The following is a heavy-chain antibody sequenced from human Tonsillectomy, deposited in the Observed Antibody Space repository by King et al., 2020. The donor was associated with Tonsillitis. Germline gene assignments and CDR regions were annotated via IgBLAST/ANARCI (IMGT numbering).Heavy chain of an antibody. V-gene: IGHV3-30*02. Sequence: VQLVESGGGVVQPGGSLRLSCAASGFTFNSYGMHWVRQAPGKGLEWVAFIRYDGSNKYYVDSVKGRFTISRDNSKNTLYLQMNSLRAEDTAVYYCARDEGDYGGKCYHYYNLDVWGQGTTVTVSS. J-gene: IGHJ6*02. CDR1: GFTFNSYG. CDR3: ARDEGDYGGKCYHYYNLDV. CDR2: IRYDGSNK. D-gene: IGHD4-23*01.